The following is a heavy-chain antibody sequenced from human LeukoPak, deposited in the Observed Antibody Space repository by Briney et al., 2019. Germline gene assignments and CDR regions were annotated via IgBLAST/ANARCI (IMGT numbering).Heavy chain of an antibody. J-gene: IGHJ4*02. D-gene: IGHD5-18*01. V-gene: IGHV3-23*01. CDR2: ISGSGRTI. CDR1: GFTFNTHS. Sequence: PGGSLRLSCAASGFTFNTHSMNWVRQAPGKGLQWISVISGSGRTIEYEDSVKGRFTISRDNSKNTLSLQMNSLRVEDTAIYYCAKNVMVKRYIDYWGQGTLVTVSS. CDR3: AKNVMVKRYIDY.